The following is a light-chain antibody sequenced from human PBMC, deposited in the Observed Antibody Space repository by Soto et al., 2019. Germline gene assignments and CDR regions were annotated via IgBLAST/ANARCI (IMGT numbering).Light chain of an antibody. J-gene: IGKJ5*01. Sequence: DIQMTQSPSSVSATVGDRATITCRASQSLRNWLARCQQKPRKAPKLMIYAASSLQSGIPSRFGGSGSGTDFTLTINNLQPEDGANYYCQPTKSFPITFGQGTQLEIK. CDR1: QSLRNW. V-gene: IGKV1D-12*01. CDR3: QPTKSFPIT. CDR2: AAS.